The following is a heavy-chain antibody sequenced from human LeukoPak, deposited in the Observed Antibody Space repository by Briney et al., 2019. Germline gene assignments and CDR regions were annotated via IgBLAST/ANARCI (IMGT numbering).Heavy chain of an antibody. Sequence: GGSLRLSCAASGFTFSSYGMHWVRQAPGKGLEWVAFIRYDGSNKYYADSVKSRFTISRDNSKNTLYLQMNSLGAEDTAVYYCAKDPWLVRGSYFDYWGQGTLVTVSS. CDR3: AKDPWLVRGSYFDY. CDR1: GFTFSSYG. D-gene: IGHD6-19*01. J-gene: IGHJ4*02. V-gene: IGHV3-30*02. CDR2: IRYDGSNK.